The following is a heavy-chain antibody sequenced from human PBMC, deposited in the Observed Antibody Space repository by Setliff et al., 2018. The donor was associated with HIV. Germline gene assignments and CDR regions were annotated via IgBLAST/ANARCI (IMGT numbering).Heavy chain of an antibody. CDR2: IHYRGNT. CDR1: GGSISTSRYY. J-gene: IGHJ6*03. D-gene: IGHD3-10*01. V-gene: IGHV4-39*01. Sequence: SETLSLTCTVSGGSISTSRYYWGWIRQPPGKGLEWIGSIHYRGNTYYNPSLKSRAAISVDTSKNQISLKLSSVTAADTAVYYCASLDGSESPYIYYYYMDVWGEGTAVTSP. CDR3: ASLDGSESPYIYYYYMDV.